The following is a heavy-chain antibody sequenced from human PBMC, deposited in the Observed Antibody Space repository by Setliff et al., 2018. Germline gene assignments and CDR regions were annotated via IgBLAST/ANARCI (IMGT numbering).Heavy chain of an antibody. V-gene: IGHV4-61*02. J-gene: IGHJ6*03. CDR2: IYTSGSP. Sequence: SETLSLTCTLSGGSISSGNHFWSWIRQPAGKGLEWIGRIYTSGSPKYIPSLKSRVTMSVDTSKNHFSLRVTSVTAADTAVYFCARGITYYYHMDLWGTGTTVTVS. CDR3: ARGITYYYHMDL. CDR1: GGSISSGNHF. D-gene: IGHD3-10*01.